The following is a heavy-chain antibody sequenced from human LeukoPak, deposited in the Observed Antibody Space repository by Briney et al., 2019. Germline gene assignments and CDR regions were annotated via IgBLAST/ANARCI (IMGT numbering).Heavy chain of an antibody. J-gene: IGHJ3*02. V-gene: IGHV4-30-2*01. CDR1: GGSISSSSYY. Sequence: PSETLSLTCTVSGGSISSSSYYWGWIRQPPGKGLEWIGYIYHSGSTYYNPSLKSRVTISVDRSKNQFSLKLSSVTAADTAVYYCARDSRYYYDSRPHAFDIWGQGTMVTVSS. CDR3: ARDSRYYYDSRPHAFDI. D-gene: IGHD3-22*01. CDR2: IYHSGST.